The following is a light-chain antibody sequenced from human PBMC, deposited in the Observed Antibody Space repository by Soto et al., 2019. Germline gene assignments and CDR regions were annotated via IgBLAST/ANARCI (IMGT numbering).Light chain of an antibody. CDR1: QSISSW. CDR3: QQSYSTPPT. Sequence: DIQMTQSPSTLSASVGDRVTITCRASQSISSWLAWYQQKSGKPPKLLIYAESTLQSGVPSRFSGSGSGTRGTLTISSLQPEDFATYYCQQSYSTPPTFGGGTKVDIK. J-gene: IGKJ4*01. V-gene: IGKV1-5*01. CDR2: AES.